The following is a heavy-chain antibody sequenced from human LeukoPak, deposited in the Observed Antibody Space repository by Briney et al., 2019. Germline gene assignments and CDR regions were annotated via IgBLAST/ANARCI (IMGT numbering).Heavy chain of an antibody. CDR1: GFTFSSYA. CDR2: IKEDGSAK. Sequence: GGSLRLSCAASGFTFSSYAMSWVRQAPGKGLEWVANIKEDGSAKSYVDSVRGRFTISRDNAKNSLYLQMNSLRAEDTAVYYCACAVYWGQGTLVAVSS. CDR3: ACAVY. V-gene: IGHV3-7*01. J-gene: IGHJ4*02.